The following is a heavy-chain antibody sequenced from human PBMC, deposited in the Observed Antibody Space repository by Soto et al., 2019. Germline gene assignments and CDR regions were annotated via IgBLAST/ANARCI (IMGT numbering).Heavy chain of an antibody. Sequence: HPGGSLRLSCAASGFTFSSYAMSWVRQAPGKGLEWVSAISGSGGSTYYADSVKGRFTISRDNSKNTLYLQMNSLRAEDTAVYYCAKLWRSGDTAMVTSDYWGQGTLVTVSS. CDR2: ISGSGGST. CDR3: AKLWRSGDTAMVTSDY. V-gene: IGHV3-23*01. D-gene: IGHD5-18*01. CDR1: GFTFSSYA. J-gene: IGHJ4*02.